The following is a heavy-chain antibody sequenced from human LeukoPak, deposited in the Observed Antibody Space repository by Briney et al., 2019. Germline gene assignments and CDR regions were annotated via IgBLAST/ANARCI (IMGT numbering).Heavy chain of an antibody. Sequence: SSETLSLTCAVSGGSISSYYWSWIQQPPGKGLEWIGYIYYSGSTNYNPSLKSRVTISVDTSKNQFSLKLSSVIAADTAVYYCARTTEGYCSSASCFGFSYSYYMDVWGKGTTVTISS. V-gene: IGHV4-59*01. CDR2: IYYSGST. D-gene: IGHD2-2*01. CDR3: ARTTEGYCSSASCFGFSYSYYMDV. J-gene: IGHJ6*03. CDR1: GGSISSYY.